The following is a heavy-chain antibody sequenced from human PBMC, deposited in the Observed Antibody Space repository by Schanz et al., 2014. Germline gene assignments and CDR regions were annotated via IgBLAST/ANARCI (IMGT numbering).Heavy chain of an antibody. CDR3: GRGGGASPQKYGMDV. D-gene: IGHD3-16*01. V-gene: IGHV1-46*01. CDR2: ISPSGGST. CDR1: GYSFTTYF. Sequence: QVHLMQSGAEAKKPGASVKVSCKAFGYSFTTYFIHWVRLAPGQGFEWMGLISPSGGSTSYAQKFHGRVTMTRDTSTSTVFMELGGLTSEGTAGYYCGRGGGASPQKYGMDVWGQGTTVTVSS. J-gene: IGHJ6*02.